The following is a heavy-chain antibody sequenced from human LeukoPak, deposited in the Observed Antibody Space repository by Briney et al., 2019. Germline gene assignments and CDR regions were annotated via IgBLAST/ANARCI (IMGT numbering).Heavy chain of an antibody. CDR1: GYTFTSYG. Sequence: ASVKVSCKASGYTFTSYGISWVRQAPGQGLEWMGRISAYNGNTNYAQKLQGRVTMTTDTSTSTAYMELRSLRSDDTAVYYCARVIHPNYYYDSSGYLDYWGQGTLVTVSS. V-gene: IGHV1-18*01. J-gene: IGHJ4*02. D-gene: IGHD3-22*01. CDR3: ARVIHPNYYYDSSGYLDY. CDR2: ISAYNGNT.